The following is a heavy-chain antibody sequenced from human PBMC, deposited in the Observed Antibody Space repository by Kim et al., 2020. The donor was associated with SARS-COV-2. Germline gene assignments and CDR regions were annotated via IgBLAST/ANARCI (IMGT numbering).Heavy chain of an antibody. J-gene: IGHJ6*02. Sequence: SGGTNYAQKFQGRVTMTRDTSISTAYMELSRLRSDDTAVYYCARDGGMDVWGQGTTVTVSS. V-gene: IGHV1-2*02. CDR3: ARDGGMDV. CDR2: SGGT.